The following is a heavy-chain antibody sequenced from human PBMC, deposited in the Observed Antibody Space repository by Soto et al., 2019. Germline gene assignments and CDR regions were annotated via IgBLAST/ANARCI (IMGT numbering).Heavy chain of an antibody. CDR2: IYYSGST. D-gene: IGHD3-22*01. J-gene: IGHJ4*02. V-gene: IGHV4-30-4*02. Sequence: PSDTLSLTCTVSGCSISSGDYYFSLIRHPPGKGLEWIGYIYYSGSTYYNPSLKSRVTISVDTSKNQFSLKLSSVTAADTAVYYCARAKLHYYDSSGYPLFDYWGQGTLVTVSS. CDR3: ARAKLHYYDSSGYPLFDY. CDR1: GCSISSGDYY.